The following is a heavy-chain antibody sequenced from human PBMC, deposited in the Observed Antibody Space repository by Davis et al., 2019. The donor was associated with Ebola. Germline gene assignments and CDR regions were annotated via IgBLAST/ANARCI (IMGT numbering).Heavy chain of an antibody. CDR3: AREVLRKDDYGDYGRIFDY. V-gene: IGHV1-46*01. Sequence: ASVKVSCKASGYTFTSYYMHWVRQAPGQGLEWMGIINPSGGSTSYAQKFQGRVTMTRDTSTSTVYMELSSLRSEDTAVYYCAREVLRKDDYGDYGRIFDYWGQGTLVTVSS. D-gene: IGHD4-17*01. CDR1: GYTFTSYY. J-gene: IGHJ4*02. CDR2: INPSGGST.